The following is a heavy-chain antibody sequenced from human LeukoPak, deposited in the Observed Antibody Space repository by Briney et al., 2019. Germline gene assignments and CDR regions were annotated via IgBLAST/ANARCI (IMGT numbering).Heavy chain of an antibody. CDR3: ARDPNDSSGYHWYFDL. Sequence: SETLSLTCAVYGGSFSGYYWSWIRQPPGKGLEWIGEINHSGSTNYNPSLKSRVTISVDTSKNQFSLKLSSATAADTAVYYCARDPNDSSGYHWYFDLWGRGTLVTVSS. CDR1: GGSFSGYY. CDR2: INHSGST. D-gene: IGHD3-22*01. J-gene: IGHJ2*01. V-gene: IGHV4-34*01.